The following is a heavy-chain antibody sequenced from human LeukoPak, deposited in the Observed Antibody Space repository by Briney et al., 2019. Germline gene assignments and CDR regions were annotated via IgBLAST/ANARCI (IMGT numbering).Heavy chain of an antibody. Sequence: PSETLSLTCTVSGGSISSSSYYWGWIRQPPGKGLEWIGSIYYSGSTYYNPSLKSRVTISVDTSKNQFSLKLSSVTAADTAVYCCASRMYSSSSRLNFDYWGRGTLVTVSS. D-gene: IGHD6-6*01. CDR2: IYYSGST. CDR1: GGSISSSSYY. V-gene: IGHV4-39*01. CDR3: ASRMYSSSSRLNFDY. J-gene: IGHJ4*02.